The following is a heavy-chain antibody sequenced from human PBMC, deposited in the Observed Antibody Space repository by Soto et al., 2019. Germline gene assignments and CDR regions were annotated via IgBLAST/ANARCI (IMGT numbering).Heavy chain of an antibody. CDR1: GYTFSNYG. D-gene: IGHD6-6*01. J-gene: IGHJ6*02. CDR2: ISGYNRNT. V-gene: IGHV1-18*01. Sequence: QVQLVQSGAEVKKPGASVKVSCKASGYTFSNYGISWVRQAPGQGLEWMGWISGYNRNTDYGQKFQGRVTMTTDTSTTTAYMELRSLRSDDTALYYCARDLRQLAPYYYFGLDVWGQGTTVTVSS. CDR3: ARDLRQLAPYYYFGLDV.